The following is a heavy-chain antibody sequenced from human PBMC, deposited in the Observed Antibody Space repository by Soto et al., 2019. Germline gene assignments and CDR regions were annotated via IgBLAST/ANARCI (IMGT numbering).Heavy chain of an antibody. Sequence: GESLRLSCAASGFSISSDWMTWDGQSPGNGSEWVAKIKKDRSEKYYVDSVKGRFTISRDNAEKSLYLQMNSLSVEDSAVYYCARGIQQLDSWGQGATVTVSS. CDR2: IKKDRSEK. CDR3: ARGIQQLDS. V-gene: IGHV3-7*03. CDR1: GFSISSDW. D-gene: IGHD6-13*01. J-gene: IGHJ6*02.